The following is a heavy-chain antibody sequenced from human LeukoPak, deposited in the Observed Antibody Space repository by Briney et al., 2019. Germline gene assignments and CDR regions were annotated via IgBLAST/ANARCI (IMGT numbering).Heavy chain of an antibody. J-gene: IGHJ4*01. CDR1: GFTFSSYA. CDR3: AKRDRPCSGDCSAPYYFDY. D-gene: IGHD2-21*02. V-gene: IGHV3-23*01. CDR2: ITSSGANT. Sequence: PTGGSLRLSCAASGFTFSSYAMSWVRQAPGKGLEWVSSITSSGANTYYADSVKGRFTISRDNSKNTLYLQMSSLRVEDTAVYYCAKRDRPCSGDCSAPYYFDYWGHGTLVPVSS.